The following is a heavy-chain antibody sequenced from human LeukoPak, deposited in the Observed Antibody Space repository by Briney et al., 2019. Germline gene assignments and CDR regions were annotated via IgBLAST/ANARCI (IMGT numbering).Heavy chain of an antibody. Sequence: GGSLRLSCVVSGLPFSDYSMNWVRQAPGKGLEWVSSISSSGSTKYYADSLKGRYTISRDNARNSLYLQMNTLRAEDTAVYYCHYDSSGHDAFDIWGQGTMVTVSS. V-gene: IGHV3-48*03. CDR3: HYDSSGHDAFDI. CDR2: ISSSGSTK. J-gene: IGHJ3*02. D-gene: IGHD3-22*01. CDR1: GLPFSDYS.